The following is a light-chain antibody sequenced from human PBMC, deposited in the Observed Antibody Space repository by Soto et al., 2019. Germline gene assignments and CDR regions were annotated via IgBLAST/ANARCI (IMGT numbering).Light chain of an antibody. CDR2: DSS. CDR3: QERSNWPLS. CDR1: QSVSSY. Sequence: EIVSTQSPATLSLTPGERATLSCRASQSVSSYLAWYQQKPGQAPRLLIYDSSNRATGIPARFSGSGSGTDFTLTISCLEPEDFTVYYCQERSNWPLSFGGGTNVAI. V-gene: IGKV3-11*01. J-gene: IGKJ4*01.